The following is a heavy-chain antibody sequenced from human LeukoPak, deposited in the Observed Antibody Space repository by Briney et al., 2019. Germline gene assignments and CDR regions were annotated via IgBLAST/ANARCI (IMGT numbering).Heavy chain of an antibody. Sequence: ASVKVSCKASGYTFTSYYMHWVRQAPGQGLEWMGIVNPSGGSTSYAQKFQGRVTMTRDTSTSTVYMELSSLRSEDTAVYYCARESRVGIAARRDWFDPWGQGTLVTVSS. D-gene: IGHD6-6*01. CDR2: VNPSGGST. CDR1: GYTFTSYY. J-gene: IGHJ5*02. V-gene: IGHV1-46*01. CDR3: ARESRVGIAARRDWFDP.